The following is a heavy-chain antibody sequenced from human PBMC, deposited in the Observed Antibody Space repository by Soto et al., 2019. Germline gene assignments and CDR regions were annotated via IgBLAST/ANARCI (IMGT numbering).Heavy chain of an antibody. D-gene: IGHD2-15*01. CDR3: AHRQRTVVVGAPFDL. Sequence: QITLRESGPTLVQPTQTLTLTCTPSGVSLSTSGEGVGWIRQPPGKALEWLALIYWDDDKRFSPSLKSRLAITRDISKNQVVMTMTDMAPEDTAIYYCAHRQRTVVVGAPFDLWGQGSQVTVSS. CDR1: GVSLSTSGEG. V-gene: IGHV2-5*02. J-gene: IGHJ4*02. CDR2: IYWDDDK.